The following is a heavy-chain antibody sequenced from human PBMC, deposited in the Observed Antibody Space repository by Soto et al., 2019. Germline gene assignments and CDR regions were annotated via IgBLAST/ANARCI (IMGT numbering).Heavy chain of an antibody. V-gene: IGHV1-69*13. D-gene: IGHD6-19*01. CDR2: IIPIFGTA. J-gene: IGHJ6*02. CDR1: GGTFSSYA. CDR3: ARSIAVAGTPYYYYGMDV. Sequence: SVKVSCKASGGTFSSYAISWVRQAPGQGLEWMGGIIPIFGTANYAQKFQGRVTITADESTSTAYMELSSLRSEDTAVYYCARSIAVAGTPYYYYGMDVWGQGTTVTVSS.